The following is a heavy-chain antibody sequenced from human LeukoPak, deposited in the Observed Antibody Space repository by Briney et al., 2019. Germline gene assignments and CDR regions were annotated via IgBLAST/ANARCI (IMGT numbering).Heavy chain of an antibody. CDR1: GFTFSSYW. D-gene: IGHD3-10*01. V-gene: IGHV3-7*01. Sequence: PGGSLRRSCAASGFTFSSYWMSWVRQAPGKGLEWVANIKQDGSEKYYVDSVKGRFTISRDNAKNSLYLQMNSLRAEDTAVYYCAGSSYYYGSGSYYRDYWGQGTLVTVSS. CDR2: IKQDGSEK. CDR3: AGSSYYYGSGSYYRDY. J-gene: IGHJ4*02.